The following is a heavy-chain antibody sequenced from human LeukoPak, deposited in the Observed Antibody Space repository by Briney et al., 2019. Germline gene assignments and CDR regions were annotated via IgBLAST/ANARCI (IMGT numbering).Heavy chain of an antibody. J-gene: IGHJ4*02. D-gene: IGHD4-23*01. CDR3: ANIEAYGGNWSY. CDR2: ISGSGGST. Sequence: AGGSLGLSCAASGFTFSSYAMSWVRQAPGKGLEWVSAISGSGGSTYYADSVKGRFTISRDNSKNTLYLQMNSLRAEDTAVYYCANIEAYGGNWSYWGQGTLVTVSS. CDR1: GFTFSSYA. V-gene: IGHV3-23*01.